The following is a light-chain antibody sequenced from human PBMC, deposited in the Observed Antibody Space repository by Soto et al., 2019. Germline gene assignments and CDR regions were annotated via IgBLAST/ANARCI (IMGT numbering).Light chain of an antibody. CDR3: QSYDSSLSGSMV. CDR1: SSNIGAGYD. Sequence: QSVLTQPPSVSGAPGQRVTISCTGSSSNIGAGYDVHWYQQLPGTAPKLLIYGNSNRPSGVPDRFPGSKSGTSASLAITGLQAEDEADYYCQSYDSSLSGSMVFGGGTKLTVL. CDR2: GNS. V-gene: IGLV1-40*01. J-gene: IGLJ2*01.